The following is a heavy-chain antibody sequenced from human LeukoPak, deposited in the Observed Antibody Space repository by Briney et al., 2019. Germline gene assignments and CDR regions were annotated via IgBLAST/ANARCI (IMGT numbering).Heavy chain of an antibody. CDR3: ARDSGRDWTPRGVFDP. CDR2: ISYDGSNK. CDR1: GFTFSSYA. D-gene: IGHD2-21*02. J-gene: IGHJ5*02. Sequence: GRSLRLSCAASGFTFSSYAMHWVRQAPGKGLEWVAVISYDGSNKYYADSVKGRFTISRDNSKNTLYLQMNSLRAEDTAVYYCARDSGRDWTPRGVFDPWGQGTLVTVSS. V-gene: IGHV3-30*01.